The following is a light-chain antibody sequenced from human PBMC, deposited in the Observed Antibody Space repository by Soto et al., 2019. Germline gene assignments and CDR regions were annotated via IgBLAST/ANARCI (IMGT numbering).Light chain of an antibody. Sequence: QSVLTQPPSVSGAPGQRVTISCTGSSSNVGAGYHVHWYHQLPGTAPKLLIYGNNNRPSGVPDRFSGSKSGTSASLAITGLQADDEDDDYCRNSDRSLSGSVFGGGTKLTVL. CDR2: GNN. V-gene: IGLV1-40*01. J-gene: IGLJ3*02. CDR3: RNSDRSLSGSV. CDR1: SSNVGAGYH.